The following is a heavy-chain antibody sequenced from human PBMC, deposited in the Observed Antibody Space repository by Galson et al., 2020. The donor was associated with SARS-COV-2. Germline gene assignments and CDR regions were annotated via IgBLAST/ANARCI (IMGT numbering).Heavy chain of an antibody. D-gene: IGHD4-17*01. CDR2: IYQSGST. J-gene: IGHJ4*02. CDR3: ARELVTTYGRGADY. Sequence: ASETLSLTCTVSGGSISSGGYYWSWIRQHPGRGLEWIGNIYQSGSTYNNPSLKSRVTISIDRSKNQFSLKLTSVTAADTAVYYCARELVTTYGRGADYWGQGILVMVSS. V-gene: IGHV4-31*03. CDR1: GGSISSGGYY.